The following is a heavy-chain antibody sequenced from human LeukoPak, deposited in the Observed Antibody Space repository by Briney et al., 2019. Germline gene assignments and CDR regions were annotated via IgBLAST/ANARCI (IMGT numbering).Heavy chain of an antibody. Sequence: SETLSLTCAVYGGSFSGYYWSWIRQPPGKGPEWIGEINHSGSTNYNPSLKSRVTISVDTSKNQFSLKLSSVTAADTAVYYCARVMRGSSGWSPYYYYYGMDVWGQGTTVTVSS. CDR1: GGSFSGYY. D-gene: IGHD6-19*01. CDR3: ARVMRGSSGWSPYYYYYGMDV. V-gene: IGHV4-34*01. CDR2: INHSGST. J-gene: IGHJ6*02.